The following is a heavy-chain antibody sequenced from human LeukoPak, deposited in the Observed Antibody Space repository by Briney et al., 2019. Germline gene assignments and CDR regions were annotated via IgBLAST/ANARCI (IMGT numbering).Heavy chain of an antibody. J-gene: IGHJ4*02. D-gene: IGHD3-10*01. CDR1: GLTFGNYG. V-gene: IGHV3-23*01. CDR2: IGGGGYTT. CDR3: AEVESSYCRI. Sequence: GSLRLSCVASGLTFGNYGMNWVHQAPGKGLEWVSSIGGGGYTTYYADSVRGRFTISRDNSKNSMYLQMSSLRAEDTAIYYCAEVESSYCRIWGQGTLVTVSS.